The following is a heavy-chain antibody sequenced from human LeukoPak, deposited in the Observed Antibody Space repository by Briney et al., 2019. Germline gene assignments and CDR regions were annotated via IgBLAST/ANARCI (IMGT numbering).Heavy chain of an antibody. V-gene: IGHV4-61*02. D-gene: IGHD6-19*01. CDR2: IYTSGST. Sequence: SETLSLTCTVSGGSISSGRYYWSWIRQPAGMGLEWFGRIYTSGSTNYNPSLKSRATISVDTSKNQFFLKLSSVTAADTAVYYCARVSGIAVAGTYYYYYMDVWGKGTTVTISS. J-gene: IGHJ6*03. CDR3: ARVSGIAVAGTYYYYYMDV. CDR1: GGSISSGRYY.